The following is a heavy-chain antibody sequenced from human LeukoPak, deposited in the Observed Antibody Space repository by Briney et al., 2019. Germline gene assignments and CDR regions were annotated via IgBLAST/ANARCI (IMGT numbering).Heavy chain of an antibody. D-gene: IGHD5-24*01. J-gene: IGHJ4*02. CDR3: AKSGYNRFDY. V-gene: IGHV3-23*01. CDR2: LSGSGDRT. CDR1: GFIFSNAW. Sequence: GGSLRLSCAASGFIFSNAWMSWVRQAPGKGLEWVSGLSGSGDRTYYTDSVKGRFTISRDNSKNTLYLQMNSLRAEDTAVYYCAKSGYNRFDYWGQGTLVTVSS.